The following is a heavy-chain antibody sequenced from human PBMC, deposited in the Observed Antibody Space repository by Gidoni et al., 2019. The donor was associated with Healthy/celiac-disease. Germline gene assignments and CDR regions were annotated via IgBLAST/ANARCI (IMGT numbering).Heavy chain of an antibody. J-gene: IGHJ5*02. Sequence: QLQLQESGPGLVKPSETLSLTCTVSGGSISSSSSYWGWIRQPPGKGLEWIGSIYYSGSTYYNPSLKSRVTISVDTSKNQFSLKLSSVTAADTAVYYCARQRMGGYYGEVPDWFDPWGQGTLVTVSS. CDR2: IYYSGST. CDR3: ARQRMGGYYGEVPDWFDP. D-gene: IGHD3-3*01. V-gene: IGHV4-39*01. CDR1: GGSISSSSSY.